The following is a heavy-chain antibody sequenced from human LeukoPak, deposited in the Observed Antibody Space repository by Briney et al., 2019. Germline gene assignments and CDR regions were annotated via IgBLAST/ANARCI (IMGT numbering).Heavy chain of an antibody. V-gene: IGHV3-49*03. D-gene: IGHD5-18*01. CDR3: TLDTRGIQLRLHEFDY. Sequence: GGSLRLSCTASGFTFGDYAMSWFRQAPGKGLEWVGFIRSKAYGGTTEYAASVKGRFTISRDDSKSIAYLQMNSLKTEDTAVYYCTLDTRGIQLRLHEFDYWGQGTLATVSS. CDR2: IRSKAYGGTT. CDR1: GFTFGDYA. J-gene: IGHJ4*02.